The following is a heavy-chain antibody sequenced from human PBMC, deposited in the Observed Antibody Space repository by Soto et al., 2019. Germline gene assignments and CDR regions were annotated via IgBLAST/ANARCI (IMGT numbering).Heavy chain of an antibody. CDR2: IYWDDDK. CDR3: AHSRLDSSSSSXPD. CDR1: GFSLSTSGAG. V-gene: IGHV2-5*02. D-gene: IGHD6-13*01. J-gene: IGHJ4*02. Sequence: SGPTLVNPTQTLTLTCTFSGFSLSTSGAGVGWIRQPPGKALEWLALIYWDDDKRYSPSLKTRVTITKDTSKNQVVLTMTNMDPMDTATYYCAHSRLDSSSSSXPDWGQGTPVTVSS.